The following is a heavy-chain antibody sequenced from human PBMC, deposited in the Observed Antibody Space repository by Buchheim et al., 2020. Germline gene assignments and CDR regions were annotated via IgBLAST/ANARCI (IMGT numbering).Heavy chain of an antibody. CDR3: ARHTRAGILSGYYGDSDYGMDV. J-gene: IGHJ6*02. Sequence: QVQLQESGPGLVKPSETLSLTCTVSGGSISSYYWSWIRQPPGKGLEWIGYIYYSGSTNYNPSLKSRVTISVDTSKNQFSLKLGSVTAADTAVYYCARHTRAGILSGYYGDSDYGMDVWGQGTT. V-gene: IGHV4-59*08. D-gene: IGHD3-9*01. CDR2: IYYSGST. CDR1: GGSISSYY.